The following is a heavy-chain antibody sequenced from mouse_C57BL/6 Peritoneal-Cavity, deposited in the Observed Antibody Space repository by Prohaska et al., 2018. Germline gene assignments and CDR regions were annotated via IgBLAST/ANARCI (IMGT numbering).Heavy chain of an antibody. Sequence: RRTRHPQTSQGRVTMTRDTSTSTVYMELSSLRSEDTAVYYCARDSPAHYYYGMDVWGQGTTVTVPS. D-gene: IGHD1-1*01. J-gene: IGHJ1*02. CDR2: RRT. V-gene: IGHV1-26*01. CDR3: ARDSPAHYYYGMDV.